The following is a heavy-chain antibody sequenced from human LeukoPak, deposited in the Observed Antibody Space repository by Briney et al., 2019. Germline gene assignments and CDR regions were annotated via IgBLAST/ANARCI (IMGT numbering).Heavy chain of an antibody. J-gene: IGHJ4*02. CDR3: ARRQRSGWYGY. Sequence: PSETLSLTCAVYGGSFSGYYWSWIRQPPGKGLEWIGEINHSGSTNYNPSLKSRVTISVDTSKNQFSLKLSSVTAADTAVYYCARRQRSGWYGYWGQGTLVTVSS. V-gene: IGHV4-34*01. D-gene: IGHD6-19*01. CDR1: GGSFSGYY. CDR2: INHSGST.